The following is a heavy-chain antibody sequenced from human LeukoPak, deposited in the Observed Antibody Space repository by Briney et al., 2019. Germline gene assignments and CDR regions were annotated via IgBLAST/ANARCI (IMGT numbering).Heavy chain of an antibody. D-gene: IGHD6-13*01. CDR2: VYSGDST. J-gene: IGHJ5*02. V-gene: IGHV3-66*01. CDR3: ARVAIAAAQGRGSFNWFDP. Sequence: GGSLRLSCAASGFTVSNNYMSWVRQAPGKGLEWVSVVYSGDSTHYADSMKGRFTISRDNSKNTPYLQMNSLRAEDTAVYYCARVAIAAAQGRGSFNWFDPWGQGTLVTVSS. CDR1: GFTVSNNY.